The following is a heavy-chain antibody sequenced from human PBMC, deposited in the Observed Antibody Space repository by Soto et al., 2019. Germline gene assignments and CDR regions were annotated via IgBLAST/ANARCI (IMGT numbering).Heavy chain of an antibody. CDR2: INHSGST. J-gene: IGHJ4*02. Sequence: SETLSLTCAVYGGSFSGYYWSWIRQPPGKGLEWIGEINHSGSTNYNPSLKSRVTISVDTSKNQFSLKLSSVTAADTAVYYCAREAADYWGQGTLVTVSS. CDR3: AREAADY. CDR1: GGSFSGYY. V-gene: IGHV4-34*01.